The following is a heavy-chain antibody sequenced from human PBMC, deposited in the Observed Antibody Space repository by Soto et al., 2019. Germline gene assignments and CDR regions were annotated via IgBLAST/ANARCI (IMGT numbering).Heavy chain of an antibody. D-gene: IGHD3-22*01. CDR1: GFSLSTSGMC. J-gene: IGHJ6*02. CDR3: ARIRLTYYYDSSGYYPRKDYYYYGMDV. V-gene: IGHV2-70*01. Sequence: SGPTLVNPTQTLTLTCTFSGFSLSTSGMCVSWIRQPPGKALEWLALIDWDDDKYYSTSLKTRLTISKDTSKNQVVLTMTNMDPVDTATYYCARIRLTYYYDSSGYYPRKDYYYYGMDVWGQGTTVTVSS. CDR2: IDWDDDK.